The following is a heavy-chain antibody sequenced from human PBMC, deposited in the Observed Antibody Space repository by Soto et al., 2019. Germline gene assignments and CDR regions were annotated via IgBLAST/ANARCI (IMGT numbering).Heavy chain of an antibody. CDR1: GGSIDSSDW. V-gene: IGHV4-4*02. J-gene: IGHJ4*02. CDR3: ATTRVPYVSAVE. Sequence: QEQLQESGPGLVKPSGTLSLTCDVSGGSIDSSDWLTWVRQPPGKGLQWIGEMHHSGRTNYSPSLKSRVTISADKSKSHFSLNLTSVTAADTAVYYCATTRVPYVSAVEWRQGTLVTVSS. D-gene: IGHD3-10*01. CDR2: MHHSGRT.